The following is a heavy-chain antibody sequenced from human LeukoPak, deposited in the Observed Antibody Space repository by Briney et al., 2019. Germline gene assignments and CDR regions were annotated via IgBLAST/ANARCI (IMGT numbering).Heavy chain of an antibody. Sequence: WIRQPPGKGLEWVSGINWNGGSTGYADSVKGRFTISRDNAKNSLYLQMNSLRAEDTALYYCARIGYCSSTSCYHGAFDIWGQGTMVTVSS. D-gene: IGHD2-2*01. CDR2: INWNGGST. CDR3: ARIGYCSSTSCYHGAFDI. V-gene: IGHV3-20*03. J-gene: IGHJ3*02.